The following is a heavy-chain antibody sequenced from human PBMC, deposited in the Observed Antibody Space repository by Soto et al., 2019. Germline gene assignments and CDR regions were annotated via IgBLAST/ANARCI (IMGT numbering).Heavy chain of an antibody. V-gene: IGHV1-69*01. J-gene: IGHJ4*02. CDR3: ARGWGYDSTDYYYAY. Sequence: QVQLVQSGAEVRKPGYSVRVSCKASGGSFNRHTISWVRQAPGQGLEWMGGIIPIFGTANHAQKFQGRVTIIADESTRTVYMELSSLGSDDTAIYYCARGWGYDSTDYYYAYWGQGTLVIVSS. CDR2: IIPIFGTA. D-gene: IGHD3-22*01. CDR1: GGSFNRHT.